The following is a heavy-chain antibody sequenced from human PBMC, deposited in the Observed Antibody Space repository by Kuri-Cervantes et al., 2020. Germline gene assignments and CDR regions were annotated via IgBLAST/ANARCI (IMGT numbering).Heavy chain of an antibody. CDR2: MNPNGGNT. D-gene: IGHD3-22*01. CDR3: ARQIVVDAFDI. V-gene: IGHV1-8*01. Sequence: ASVKVSCKASGYTFTSYDINWVRQATGQGLEWMGWMNPNGGNTGYAQKFQGRVTMTRNTSISTAYMELSRLRSDDTAVYYCARQIVVDAFDIWGQGTMVTVSS. J-gene: IGHJ3*02. CDR1: GYTFTSYD.